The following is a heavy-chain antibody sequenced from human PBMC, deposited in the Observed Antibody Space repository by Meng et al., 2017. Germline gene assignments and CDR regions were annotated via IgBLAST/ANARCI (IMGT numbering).Heavy chain of an antibody. CDR3: ARGYGSSWYSLLPPHYYYYGMDV. CDR2: INTNTGNP. CDR1: GYTFTSYA. D-gene: IGHD6-13*01. J-gene: IGHJ6*02. V-gene: IGHV7-4-1*02. Sequence: ASVKVSCKASGYTFTSYAMNWVRPAPGQGLEWMGWINTNTGNPTYAQGFTGRFVFSLDTSVSTAYLQISSLKAEDTAVYYCARGYGSSWYSLLPPHYYYYGMDVWGQGTMVTVSS.